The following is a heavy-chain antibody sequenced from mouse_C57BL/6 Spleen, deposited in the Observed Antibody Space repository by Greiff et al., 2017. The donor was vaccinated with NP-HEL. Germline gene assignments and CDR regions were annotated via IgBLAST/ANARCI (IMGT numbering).Heavy chain of an antibody. Sequence: QVHVKQSGAELVRPGASVKLSCKASGYTFTDYYINWVKQRPGQGLEWIARIYPGSGNTYYNEKFKGKATLTAEKSSSTAYMQLSSLTSEDSAVYFCARGGIYYGSSYDWYFDVWGTGTTVTVSS. V-gene: IGHV1-76*01. D-gene: IGHD1-1*01. CDR3: ARGGIYYGSSYDWYFDV. CDR2: IYPGSGNT. J-gene: IGHJ1*03. CDR1: GYTFTDYY.